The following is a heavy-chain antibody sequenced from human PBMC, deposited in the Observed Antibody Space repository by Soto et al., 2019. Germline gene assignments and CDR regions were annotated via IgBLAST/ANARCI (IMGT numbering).Heavy chain of an antibody. J-gene: IGHJ6*02. CDR2: ISGSGGST. V-gene: IGHV3-23*01. D-gene: IGHD2-2*01. CDR1: GFTFSSCA. CDR3: AKDPCSSTSCYSDV. Sequence: GGSLRLSCAASGFTFSSCAMSWVRQAPGKGLEWVSAISGSGGSTYYADSVKGRFTISRDNSKNTLYLQMNSLRAEDTAVYYCAKDPCSSTSCYSDVWGQGTTVTVSS.